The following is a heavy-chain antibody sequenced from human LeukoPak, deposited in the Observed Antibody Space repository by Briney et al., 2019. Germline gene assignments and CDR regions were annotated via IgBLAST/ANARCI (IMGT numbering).Heavy chain of an antibody. V-gene: IGHV4-4*07. D-gene: IGHD6-13*01. CDR2: IYTSGST. CDR3: ARGRADSSSWYWVDWYFDL. CDR1: GGSISSYY. Sequence: SETLSLTCTVSGGSISSYYWSWIRQPAGKGLEWIGRIYTSGSTNYNPSLKSRVTISVDTSKNQFSLKLSSVTAADTAVYYCARGRADSSSWYWVDWYFDLWGRGTLVTVSS. J-gene: IGHJ2*01.